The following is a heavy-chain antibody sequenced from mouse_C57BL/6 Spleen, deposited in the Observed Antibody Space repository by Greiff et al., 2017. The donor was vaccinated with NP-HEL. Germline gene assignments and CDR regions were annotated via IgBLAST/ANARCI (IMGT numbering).Heavy chain of an antibody. J-gene: IGHJ2*01. D-gene: IGHD3-1*01. V-gene: IGHV5-17*01. CDR2: ISSGSSTI. CDR1: GFTFSDYG. Sequence: EVQVVESGGGLVKPGGSLKLSCAASGFTFSDYGMHWVRQAPEKGLEWVAYISSGSSTIYYADTVKGRFTISRDNAKNTLFLQMTSLRSEDTAMYYCARVLGRGYFDYWGQGTTLTVSS. CDR3: ARVLGRGYFDY.